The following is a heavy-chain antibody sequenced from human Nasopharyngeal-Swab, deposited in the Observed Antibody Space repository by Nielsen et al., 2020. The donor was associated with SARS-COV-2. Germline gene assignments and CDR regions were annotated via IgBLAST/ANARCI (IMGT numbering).Heavy chain of an antibody. CDR2: INHSGST. V-gene: IGHV4-34*01. D-gene: IGHD2-2*01. Sequence: PGKGLEWIGEINHSGSTSYNPSLKSRVTISVDTSKNQFSLKLSSVTAADTAVYYCARGRGGYCSSTSCYGGRGMDVWAKGPRSPSP. CDR3: ARGRGGYCSSTSCYGGRGMDV. J-gene: IGHJ6*02.